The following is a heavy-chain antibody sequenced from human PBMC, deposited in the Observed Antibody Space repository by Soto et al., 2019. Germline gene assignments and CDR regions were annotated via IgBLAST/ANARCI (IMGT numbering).Heavy chain of an antibody. J-gene: IGHJ4*02. Sequence: EVQLLESGGDLVQPGGSLRLSCAASGFTFSSYTMNWVRQAPGKGLEWVSGISDSGDSTYYADSVKGRFTISRDSSKNTLFLQMTSLTTEDTAIYYCARRRVKYPFDYWGPGTLVTVSS. CDR1: GFTFSSYT. D-gene: IGHD2-2*01. V-gene: IGHV3-23*01. CDR3: ARRRVKYPFDY. CDR2: ISDSGDST.